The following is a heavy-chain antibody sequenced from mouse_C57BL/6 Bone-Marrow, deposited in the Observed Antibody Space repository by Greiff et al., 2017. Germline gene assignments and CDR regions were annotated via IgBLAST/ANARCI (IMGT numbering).Heavy chain of an antibody. Sequence: QVQLQQSGAELARPGASVKLSCKASGYTFTSYGISWVKQRTGQGLEWIGEIYPRSGNTSYNEKFKGKATLTADKSSSTAYMELRSLTAEDAAVYFCARDGYYDAMDYWGQGTSVTVSS. V-gene: IGHV1-81*01. D-gene: IGHD2-3*01. J-gene: IGHJ4*01. CDR2: IYPRSGNT. CDR3: ARDGYYDAMDY. CDR1: GYTFTSYG.